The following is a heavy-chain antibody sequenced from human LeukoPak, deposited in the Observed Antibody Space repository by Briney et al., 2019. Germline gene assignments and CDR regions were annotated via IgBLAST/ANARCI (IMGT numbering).Heavy chain of an antibody. Sequence: GESLKISCKVSGYSFTTYWIGWVRQMPGKGLEWMGIIYPGDSDTKYSPSFQGQVTISADKPISTAYLQWSSLKASDTAMYYCAKGRAGIAAAAAPTFDPWGQGTLVTVSS. D-gene: IGHD6-13*01. CDR1: GYSFTTYW. CDR2: IYPGDSDT. CDR3: AKGRAGIAAAAAPTFDP. J-gene: IGHJ5*02. V-gene: IGHV5-51*01.